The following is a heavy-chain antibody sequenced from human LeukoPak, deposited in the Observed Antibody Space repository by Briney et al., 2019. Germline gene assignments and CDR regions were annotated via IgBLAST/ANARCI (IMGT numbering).Heavy chain of an antibody. Sequence: PGGSLRLSCAASGFTVSSNHMSWVRQAPGKGLEWVSVIYSGGSTDYADSVKGRFTISRDNSKNTLYLQMNSLRAEDTAVYYCAKSSFPTPFDYWGQGTLVTVSS. CDR2: IYSGGST. CDR1: GFTVSSNH. CDR3: AKSSFPTPFDY. V-gene: IGHV3-53*01. J-gene: IGHJ4*02.